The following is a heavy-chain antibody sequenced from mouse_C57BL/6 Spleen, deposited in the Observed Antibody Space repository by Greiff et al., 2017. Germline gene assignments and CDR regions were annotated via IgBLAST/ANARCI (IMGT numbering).Heavy chain of an antibody. CDR2: INPYNGDT. Sequence: EVQLQQSGPELVKPGDSVKISCKASGYSFTGYFMNWVMQSHGKSLEWIGRINPYNGDTFYNQKFKGKATLTVDKSSSTAHMELRSLTSEDSAVYYCARLGDYDGNYFDYWGQGTTLTVSS. V-gene: IGHV1-20*01. D-gene: IGHD2-4*01. J-gene: IGHJ2*01. CDR3: ARLGDYDGNYFDY. CDR1: GYSFTGYF.